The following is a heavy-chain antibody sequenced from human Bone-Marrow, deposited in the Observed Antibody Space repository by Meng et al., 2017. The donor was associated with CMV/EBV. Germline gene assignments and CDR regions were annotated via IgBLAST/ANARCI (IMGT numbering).Heavy chain of an antibody. CDR1: GIPFSDAW. J-gene: IGHJ4*02. CDR2: IISKRGGGTI. V-gene: IGHV3-15*01. Sequence: GESLKISCVVSGIPFSDAWMTWVRQAPGMGLEWVGRIISKRGGGTIDYAAPAKGRFIISRDDSKNMVYLQMNGLKNEDTAVYYCVWMNTEHTLGFWGQGAPVTV. D-gene: IGHD5-12*01. CDR3: VWMNTEHTLGF.